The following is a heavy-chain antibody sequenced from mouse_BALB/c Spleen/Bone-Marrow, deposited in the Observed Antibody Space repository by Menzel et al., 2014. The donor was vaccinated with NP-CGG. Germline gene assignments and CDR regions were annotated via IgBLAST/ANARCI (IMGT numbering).Heavy chain of an antibody. J-gene: IGHJ3*01. V-gene: IGHV1-20*01. CDR1: GYSFTGYF. CDR3: GRGNYDYDSWFGY. Sequence: VQLQQSGPELVKPGDSVKISCKASGYSFTGYFMNWMKQSHGKSLEWIGRINPYNGDPFYNQKFKGKATLTVDKSSSAAHMELLSLTSEDSAVYYCGRGNYDYDSWFGYWVQGTLVTVSA. CDR2: INPYNGDP. D-gene: IGHD2-4*01.